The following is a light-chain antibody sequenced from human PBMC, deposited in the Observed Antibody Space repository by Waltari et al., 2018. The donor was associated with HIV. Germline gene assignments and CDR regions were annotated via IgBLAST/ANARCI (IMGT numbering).Light chain of an antibody. Sequence: EIIMTQSPATLTVTPGETAILSCRASQSVSTDFLSWYQQKPGQAPSLLIYDTSIRATGTPARFSGSGSGTDFTLTITNLQPEDGAVYYCHQDDDLPPTFGGGTKVEI. CDR1: QSVSTDF. CDR3: HQDDDLPPT. CDR2: DTS. J-gene: IGKJ4*01. V-gene: IGKV3D-7*01.